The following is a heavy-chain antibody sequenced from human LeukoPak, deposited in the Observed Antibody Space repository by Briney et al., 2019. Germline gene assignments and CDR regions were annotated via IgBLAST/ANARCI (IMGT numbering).Heavy chain of an antibody. CDR1: DFSFSNSW. V-gene: IGHV3-7*01. J-gene: IGHJ3*02. Sequence: QPGGSLRLSCIASDFSFSNSWMTWVRKAPGKGLEWVASIKYDGREIQYVDSVKGRFTISRDNAKRSLYLEMASLRVEDTAVFYCARDPYKNKDYTNYGAFDIWGQGTMVTVSS. CDR3: ARDPYKNKDYTNYGAFDI. D-gene: IGHD4-11*01. CDR2: IKYDGREI.